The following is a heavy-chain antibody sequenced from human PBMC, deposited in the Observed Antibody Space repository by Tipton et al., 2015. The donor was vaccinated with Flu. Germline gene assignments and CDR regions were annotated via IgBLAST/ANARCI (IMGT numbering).Heavy chain of an antibody. V-gene: IGHV4-4*07. CDR3: ARASGSGTYVIYDS. Sequence: TLSLTCTVSGGSLSSFYWSWIRQPAGIGLEWIGRIYTSGTANYNPSLKSRVTMSIDTSNEQFSLKLRSVAAADTAVYYCARASGSGTYVIYDSWGQGTLVTVSS. D-gene: IGHD3-10*01. CDR1: GGSLSSFY. CDR2: IYTSGTA. J-gene: IGHJ4*02.